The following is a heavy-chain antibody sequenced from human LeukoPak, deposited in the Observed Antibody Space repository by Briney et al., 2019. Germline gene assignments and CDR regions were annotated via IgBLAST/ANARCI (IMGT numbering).Heavy chain of an antibody. V-gene: IGHV3-9*03. CDR3: ARGYGSGSSRFDY. Sequence: GGSLRLSCAASGFTFDDYAMHWVRQAPGKGLEGVSGISGNSGIIGYGDSVKGRFTISRDNAKNSLYLQMNSLRAEDMALYYCARGYGSGSSRFDYWGQGTLVTVSS. J-gene: IGHJ4*02. CDR1: GFTFDDYA. D-gene: IGHD3-10*01. CDR2: ISGNSGII.